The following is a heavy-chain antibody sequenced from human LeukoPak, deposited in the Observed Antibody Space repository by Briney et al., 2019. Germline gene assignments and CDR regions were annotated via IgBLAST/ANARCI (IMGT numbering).Heavy chain of an antibody. CDR2: ISGSGGST. Sequence: GGSLRLSCAASGFTFSSYAMSWVRQAPGKGLEWVSAISGSGGSTYYADSVKGRFTISRDNSKNTLYLQMNSLRAEDTAVYYCAKLTSGSYSYYYYYMDVWGKGTTVTVSS. CDR3: AKLTSGSYSYYYYYMDV. D-gene: IGHD1-26*01. J-gene: IGHJ6*03. V-gene: IGHV3-23*01. CDR1: GFTFSSYA.